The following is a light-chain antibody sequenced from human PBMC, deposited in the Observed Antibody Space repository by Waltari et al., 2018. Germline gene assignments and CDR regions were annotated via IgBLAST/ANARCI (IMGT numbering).Light chain of an antibody. CDR2: AVI. Sequence: QSALTQPASVSGTPGQSITISCTGTTSDVGNYDLVSWYQHHPGKAPKLLICAVIKRAVGVSSPFSCSKSGSTASLIISGLQPDDEADYYCCSYAGRGTYVFGSGTKVTVL. CDR1: TSDVGNYDL. V-gene: IGLV2-23*02. J-gene: IGLJ1*01. CDR3: CSYAGRGTYV.